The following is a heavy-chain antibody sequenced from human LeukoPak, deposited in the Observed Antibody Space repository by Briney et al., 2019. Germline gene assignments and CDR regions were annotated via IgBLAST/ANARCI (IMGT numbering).Heavy chain of an antibody. CDR3: ARGLNRRRYEGY. V-gene: IGHV4-34*01. CDR2: INHSGST. D-gene: IGHD5-24*01. CDR1: GGSFSGYY. Sequence: PSETLSLTCAVYGGSFSGYYWSWIRQPPRKRLEWIGEINHSGSTNYNPSLKSRVTISLDTSKNQFSLKLSSVTAADTAVYYCARGLNRRRYEGYWGQGTLVTVSS. J-gene: IGHJ4*02.